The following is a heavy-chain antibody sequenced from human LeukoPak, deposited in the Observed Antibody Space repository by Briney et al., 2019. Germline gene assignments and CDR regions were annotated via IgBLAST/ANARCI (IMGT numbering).Heavy chain of an antibody. CDR2: IYYSGST. V-gene: IGHV4-31*03. D-gene: IGHD2-15*01. CDR1: GGSISSGGYY. CDR3: ARNLEGYCSGGSCPDYFDY. J-gene: IGHJ4*02. Sequence: PSQTLSLTCTVSGGSISSGGYYWSWIRQHPGKGLEWIGYIYYSGSTNYNPSLKSRVTISVDTSKNQFSLKLSSVTAADTAVYYCARNLEGYCSGGSCPDYFDYWSQGTLVTVSS.